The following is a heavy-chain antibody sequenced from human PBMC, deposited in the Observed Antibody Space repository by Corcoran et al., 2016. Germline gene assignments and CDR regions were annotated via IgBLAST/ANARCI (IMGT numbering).Heavy chain of an antibody. V-gene: IGHV1-18*01. CDR1: GYTFTSYG. J-gene: IGHJ3*02. CDR2: ISAYNGNT. D-gene: IGHD3-22*01. Sequence: QVQLVQSGAEVKKPGASVKVSCKASGYTFTSYGISWVRQAPGHGLEWMGWISAYNGNTNYAQKLQGRVTMTTDTSTSTAYMELRSLRSDDTAVYYCARGRLNYYDSSGFLDAFDIWGQGTMVTVSS. CDR3: ARGRLNYYDSSGFLDAFDI.